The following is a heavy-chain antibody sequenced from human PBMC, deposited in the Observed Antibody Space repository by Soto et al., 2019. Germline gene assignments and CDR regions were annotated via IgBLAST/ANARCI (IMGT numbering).Heavy chain of an antibody. CDR2: IYYSGST. J-gene: IGHJ6*02. CDR1: GGSISSYY. Sequence: PSETLSLSCTVSGGSISSYYWGWIRQPPGKGLEWIGYIYYSGSTNYNPSLKSRVTISVDTSKNQFSLKLSSVTAADTAVYYCARNGVGATTRANYYYYGMDVWGQGTTVTVSS. D-gene: IGHD1-26*01. CDR3: ARNGVGATTRANYYYYGMDV. V-gene: IGHV4-59*08.